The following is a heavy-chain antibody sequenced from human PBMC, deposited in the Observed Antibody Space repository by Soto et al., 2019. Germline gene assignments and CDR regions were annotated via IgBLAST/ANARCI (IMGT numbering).Heavy chain of an antibody. CDR3: ARAYEGDYFDY. J-gene: IGHJ4*02. V-gene: IGHV3-30-3*01. Sequence: QVQLVESGGGVVQPGRSLRLSCAASGFTFSRYAMHWVRQAPGKGLEWVAVISYYGSNKYYADSVKGRFTISRDNSKNTLYLQMNSLRAEDTAVYYCARAYEGDYFDYWGQGTLVTVSS. D-gene: IGHD3-16*01. CDR1: GFTFSRYA. CDR2: ISYYGSNK.